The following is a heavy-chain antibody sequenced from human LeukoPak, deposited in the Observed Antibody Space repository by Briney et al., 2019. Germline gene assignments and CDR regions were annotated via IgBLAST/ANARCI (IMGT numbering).Heavy chain of an antibody. CDR3: ATEGRGTGDAFDI. Sequence: GGSLRLSCATSGFTFNNYAMHWVRQAPGKGLEWLAIIWHDGSDKYYANTVKGRFTISRDDSKNTLYLQMNSLRAEDTAVYFCATEGRGTGDAFDIWGQGTMVTVSS. D-gene: IGHD3-10*01. CDR2: IWHDGSDK. CDR1: GFTFNNYA. J-gene: IGHJ3*02. V-gene: IGHV3-33*01.